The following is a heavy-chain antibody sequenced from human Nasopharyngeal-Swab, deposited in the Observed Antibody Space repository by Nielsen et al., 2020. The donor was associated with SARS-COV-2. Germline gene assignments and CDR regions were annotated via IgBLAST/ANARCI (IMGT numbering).Heavy chain of an antibody. CDR1: GFTFSSYD. V-gene: IGHV3-13*04. CDR2: IGTAGDT. CDR3: ARDLHYGSGTY. J-gene: IGHJ4*02. D-gene: IGHD3-10*01. Sequence: GGSLRLSCAASGFTFSSYDMHWVRQATGKGLEWVSAIGTAGDTYYPGSVKGRFTISRDNAKNSLYLQMNSLRAEDTAVYYCARDLHYGSGTYWGQGTLVTVSS.